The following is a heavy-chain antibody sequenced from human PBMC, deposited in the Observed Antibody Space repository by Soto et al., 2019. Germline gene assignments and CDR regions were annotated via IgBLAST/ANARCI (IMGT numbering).Heavy chain of an antibody. D-gene: IGHD6-6*01. CDR1: GYTLTELS. J-gene: IGHJ6*02. Sequence: ASVKVSCKVSGYTLTELSMHWVRQAPGKGLEWMGGFDPEDGETIYAQKFQGRVTMTEDTSTDTAYMELSSLRSEDTAVYYCATVGSSSSGSYYYGMDAWGQGTTVTVSS. V-gene: IGHV1-24*01. CDR3: ATVGSSSSGSYYYGMDA. CDR2: FDPEDGET.